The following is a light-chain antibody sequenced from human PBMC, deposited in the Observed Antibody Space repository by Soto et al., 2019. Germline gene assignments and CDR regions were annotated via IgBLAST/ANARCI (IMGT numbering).Light chain of an antibody. CDR1: SSDVSAYNY. CDR3: SSYTSNTTPYV. J-gene: IGLJ1*01. V-gene: IGLV2-14*01. Sequence: QSVLTQPASVSGSPGQSIAISCTGTSSDVSAYNYVYWYQQHPGKVPKLVIYDVTNRPSGVSDRFSGSKSGNTASLTISGLQAEDEADYYCSSYTSNTTPYVFGTGTKVTVL. CDR2: DVT.